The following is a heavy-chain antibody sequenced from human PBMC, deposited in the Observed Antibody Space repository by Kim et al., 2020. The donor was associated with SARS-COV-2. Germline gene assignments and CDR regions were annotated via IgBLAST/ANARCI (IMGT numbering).Heavy chain of an antibody. V-gene: IGHV4-59*09. CDR3: ARGGLYCSGGSCRDY. D-gene: IGHD2-15*01. Sequence: PSHKRRVTISVETAKNQFSLKLSSVTAADTAVYYCARGGLYCSGGSCRDYWGQGTLVTVSS. J-gene: IGHJ4*02.